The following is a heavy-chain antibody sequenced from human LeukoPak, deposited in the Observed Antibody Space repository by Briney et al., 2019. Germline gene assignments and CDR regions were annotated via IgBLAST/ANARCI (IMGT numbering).Heavy chain of an antibody. CDR2: ISGSGGST. CDR1: GFTFSSYG. V-gene: IGHV3-23*01. J-gene: IGHJ4*02. D-gene: IGHD5-12*01. Sequence: GSLRLSCAASGFTFSSYGMSWVRQAPGKGLEWVSAISGSGGSTYYADSVKGRFTISRDNSKNTLYLQMNSLRAEDTAVYYCAKDRRGYSGYDYQQEYYFDYWGQGTLVTVSS. CDR3: AKDRRGYSGYDYQQEYYFDY.